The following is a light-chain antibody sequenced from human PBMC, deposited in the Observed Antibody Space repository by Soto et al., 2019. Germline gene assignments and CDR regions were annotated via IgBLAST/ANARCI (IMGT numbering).Light chain of an antibody. CDR1: QDISNY. Sequence: IQLTQSPSSLSASVGDRVTVTCRASQDISNYLAWYQQSPGRAPKLLIYLASTLESGVPSRFSGSGSGTYFTLTISSLQPADFATYYCQQLESDPPWTFGQGTRVEIK. V-gene: IGKV1-9*01. J-gene: IGKJ1*01. CDR3: QQLESDPPWT. CDR2: LAS.